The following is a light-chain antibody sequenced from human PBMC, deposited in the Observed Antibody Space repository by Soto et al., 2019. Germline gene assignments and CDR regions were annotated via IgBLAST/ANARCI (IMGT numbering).Light chain of an antibody. CDR3: QQYYNTPYT. CDR2: WAS. J-gene: IGKJ2*01. Sequence: DIVMTQSPDSLAVSLGERATINCKSSQSILSNSNNKNYLAWYQQKPGQPPKLLIYWASTRESGVPDRFSGSGYGTDFTLTITSLQAEDVAVYYCQQYYNTPYTFGQGTKLEIK. CDR1: QSILSNSNNKNY. V-gene: IGKV4-1*01.